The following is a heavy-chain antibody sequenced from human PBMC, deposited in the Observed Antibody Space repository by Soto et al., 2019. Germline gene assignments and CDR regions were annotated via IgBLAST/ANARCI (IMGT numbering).Heavy chain of an antibody. CDR1: GFTFSDHY. D-gene: IGHD6-25*01. CDR3: SRDPRLADY. J-gene: IGHJ4*02. V-gene: IGHV3-11*01. Sequence: QVQLVESGGGLFKPGGSLRLSCAASGFTFSDHYMPWIRQAPGKGPEWLSYISGGGDIISYADSVKGRFIISRDNAKRSLYLQMNSLTVEDTAVYYCSRDPRLADYWGQGTLVTVSS. CDR2: ISGGGDII.